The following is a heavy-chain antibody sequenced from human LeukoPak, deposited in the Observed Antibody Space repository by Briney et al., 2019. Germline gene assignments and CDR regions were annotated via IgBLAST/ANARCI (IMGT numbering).Heavy chain of an antibody. D-gene: IGHD3-22*01. J-gene: IGHJ4*02. CDR2: IYYRGST. CDR3: ARQYYYDSSGFFDY. CDR1: GGSISSYY. Sequence: PSETLSLTCTVSGGSISSYYWSWIRHPPAKGLDWIGSIYYRGSTTYNPSLKSRVTISLDTSKNQFSLKLSSVTAADTAVYYCARQYYYDSSGFFDYWGQGTLLTVSS. V-gene: IGHV4-59*08.